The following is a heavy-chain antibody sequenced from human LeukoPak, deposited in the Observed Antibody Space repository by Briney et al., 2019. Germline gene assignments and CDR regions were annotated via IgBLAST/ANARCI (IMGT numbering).Heavy chain of an antibody. V-gene: IGHV3-48*03. CDR1: GFTFTSYE. CDR2: ISSSGSTI. Sequence: GGSLRLSSEASGFTFTSYEMNWVRQAPGKGLEWVSYISSSGSTIYYADSVKGRFTISRDNAKNSLYLQMNSLRAEDTAIYYCARNLAPEGTAVWGQGTTVTVSS. J-gene: IGHJ6*02. CDR3: ARNLAPEGTAV. D-gene: IGHD1-14*01.